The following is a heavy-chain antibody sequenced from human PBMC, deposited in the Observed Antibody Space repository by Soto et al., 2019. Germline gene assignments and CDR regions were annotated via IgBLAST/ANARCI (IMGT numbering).Heavy chain of an antibody. J-gene: IGHJ6*02. V-gene: IGHV1-69*06. Sequence: QVQLVQSGAEVKKPGSSVKVSCKASGGTFSSYAISWVRQAPGQGLEWMGGIIPIFGTANYAQKFQCRVTIPAEKATSKAYMELSSVRSQDTAVYYCARDSVPAATSYYYGMDVWGQGTTVTVSS. CDR1: GGTFSSYA. CDR3: ARDSVPAATSYYYGMDV. CDR2: IIPIFGTA. D-gene: IGHD2-2*01.